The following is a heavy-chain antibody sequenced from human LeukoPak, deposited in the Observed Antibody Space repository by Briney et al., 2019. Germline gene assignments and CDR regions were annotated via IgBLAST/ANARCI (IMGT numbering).Heavy chain of an antibody. CDR2: VSGNGDTT. V-gene: IGHV3-23*01. D-gene: IGHD5-12*01. J-gene: IGHJ6*03. Sequence: GGSLRLSCAASGFTFSSYGMRWVRQAPGKGLEWVSGVSGNGDTTYYADSVKGRFTISRDNSKNTLYLQMNSLRAEDTAVYYCAREGVDIVATTKGHYYYYMDVWGKGTTVTVSS. CDR1: GFTFSSYG. CDR3: AREGVDIVATTKGHYYYYMDV.